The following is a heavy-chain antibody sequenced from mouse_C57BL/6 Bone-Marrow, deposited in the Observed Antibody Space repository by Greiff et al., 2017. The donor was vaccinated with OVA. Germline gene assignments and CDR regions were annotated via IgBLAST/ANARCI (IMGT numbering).Heavy chain of an antibody. D-gene: IGHD1-1*01. CDR2: IRSKSNNYAT. CDR3: VRQRGSSSYWYFDV. V-gene: IGHV10-1*01. CDR1: GFSFNTYA. J-gene: IGHJ1*03. Sequence: EVKVVESGGGLVQPKGSLKLSCAASGFSFNTYAMNWVRQAPGKGLEWVARIRSKSNNYATYYADSVKDRFTISRDDSESMLYLQMNNLKTEDTAMYYCVRQRGSSSYWYFDVWGTGTTVTVSS.